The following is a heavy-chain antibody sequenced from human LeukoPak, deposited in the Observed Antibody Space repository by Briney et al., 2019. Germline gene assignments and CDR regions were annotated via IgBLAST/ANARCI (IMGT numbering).Heavy chain of an antibody. CDR1: GLTFSSYG. D-gene: IGHD3-16*01. J-gene: IGHJ4*02. Sequence: GGSLRLSCADSGLTFSSYGMSWVRQAPGKGLDWVSGIRRSDGDTYYADSVKGRFTISRDNSKNTLYLQMNSLRVEDTAVYYCATLSGPGETLDFWGQGTLVTVSS. V-gene: IGHV3-23*01. CDR3: ATLSGPGETLDF. CDR2: IRRSDGDT.